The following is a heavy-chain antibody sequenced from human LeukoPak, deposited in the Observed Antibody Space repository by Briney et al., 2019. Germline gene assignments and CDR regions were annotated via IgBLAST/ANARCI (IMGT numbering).Heavy chain of an antibody. CDR1: VGSFSGYY. J-gene: IGHJ4*02. V-gene: IGHV4-34*01. CDR3: ASILAGESIAAPTGY. Sequence: AETLSLTCAVYVGSFSGYYWSWIRQPPGKGLVWLGEINHSGNTNYNPSLKSRVTISVDTSKNQSSLKLSSMTAADTAVYYCASILAGESIAAPTGYWGQGELVTVSS. CDR2: INHSGNT. D-gene: IGHD6-6*01.